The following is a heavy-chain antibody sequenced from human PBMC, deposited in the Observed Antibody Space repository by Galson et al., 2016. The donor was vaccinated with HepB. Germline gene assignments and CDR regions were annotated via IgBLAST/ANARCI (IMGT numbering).Heavy chain of an antibody. V-gene: IGHV3-7*01. Sequence: SLRLSCAASGPNFWTYWMTWVRQAPGKGPEWVASISHDGRDQRYVDSVKGRFTISRDNARNSLYLQMNSLRVDDTAVYYCAQYGGLADSWGQGTLVTVSS. CDR3: AQYGGLADS. J-gene: IGHJ4*02. D-gene: IGHD3-16*01. CDR2: ISHDGRDQ. CDR1: GPNFWTYW.